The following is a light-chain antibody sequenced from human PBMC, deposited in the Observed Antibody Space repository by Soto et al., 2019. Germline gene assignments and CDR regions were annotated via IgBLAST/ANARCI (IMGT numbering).Light chain of an antibody. J-gene: IGKJ4*01. CDR2: GAS. CDR1: RTINTY. V-gene: IGKV1-39*01. CDR3: QQTYSDIS. Sequence: DVRMTQSPSSLSASVGDTITITCRASRTINTYLNWFQQKPGEPPRLLIYGASTLHDGVPSRFSGSGCGADFTLTISGLQPEDCASYHCQQTYSDISFGGGTKV.